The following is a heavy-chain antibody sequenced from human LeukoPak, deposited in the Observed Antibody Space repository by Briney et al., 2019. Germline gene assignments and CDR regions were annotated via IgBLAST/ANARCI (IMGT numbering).Heavy chain of an antibody. J-gene: IGHJ4*02. CDR3: ARGTTGGYSPSH. V-gene: IGHV3-21*01. Sequence: GGSLSLSCAVSRLLPSIKTMKWVSQAPGKGLEWVSSISSISSYTYHADSVKGRFTISRDNAKNSLYLQINSLRSEYTAVYFCARGTTGGYSPSHWGQGTLVTVSS. CDR2: ISSISSYT. CDR1: RLLPSIKT. D-gene: IGHD5-12*01.